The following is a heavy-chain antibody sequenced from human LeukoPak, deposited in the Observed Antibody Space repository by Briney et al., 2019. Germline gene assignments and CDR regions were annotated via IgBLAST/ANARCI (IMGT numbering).Heavy chain of an antibody. Sequence: SGPTLVKPTQTLTLTCTFSVFSLSTSGVGVGWIRQPPGKALEWLALIYWNDDKRYSPSLKSRLTITKDTSKNQVVLTMTNMDPVDSATYYCAHSLPSPGPYYFDYWGQGTLVTVSS. CDR3: AHSLPSPGPYYFDY. CDR1: VFSLSTSGVG. J-gene: IGHJ4*02. V-gene: IGHV2-5*01. CDR2: IYWNDDK.